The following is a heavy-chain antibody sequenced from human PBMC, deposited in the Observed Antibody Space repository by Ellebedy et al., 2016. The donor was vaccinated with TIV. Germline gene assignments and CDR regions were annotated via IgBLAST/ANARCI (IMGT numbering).Heavy chain of an antibody. D-gene: IGHD6-19*01. CDR3: ARDQWLGRAYYFDY. V-gene: IGHV3-7*01. Sequence: GGSLRLSCAASGFTLGTYWMSWVRQAPGKGLEWVANIKQDGSEKYYVDSVEGRFSISRDNAKNSLSLRMNRLRPEDTAVYYCARDQWLGRAYYFDYWGQGTLVTVSS. J-gene: IGHJ4*02. CDR2: IKQDGSEK. CDR1: GFTLGTYW.